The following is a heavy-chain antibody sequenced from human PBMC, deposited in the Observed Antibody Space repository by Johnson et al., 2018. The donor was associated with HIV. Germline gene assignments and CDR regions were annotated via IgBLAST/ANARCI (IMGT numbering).Heavy chain of an antibody. CDR2: ISYDGSDK. V-gene: IGHV3-30*03. J-gene: IGHJ3*02. D-gene: IGHD1-26*01. CDR1: GFTFSDYY. CDR3: ARGSRYTVENDDAQLLHAFDI. Sequence: QMQLVESGGGVVQPGRSLRLSCAASGFTFSDYYMSWIRQAPGKGLEWVAVISYDGSDKYYADSVNGRFTISRDSSKNTLYLEMNSMRPEDMAVYYCARGSRYTVENDDAQLLHAFDIWGQGTMVTVSS.